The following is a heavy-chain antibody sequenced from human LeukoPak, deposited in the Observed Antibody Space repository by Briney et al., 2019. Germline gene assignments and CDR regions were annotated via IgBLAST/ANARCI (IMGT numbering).Heavy chain of an antibody. D-gene: IGHD6-13*01. Sequence: PSETLSLTCIVSGGSISSYYWSWIRQPPGKGLEWIGYIYYSGSTNYNPSLKSRVTISVDTSKNQFSLKLSSVTAADTAVYYCASSLGGSSSPFDYWGQGTLVTVSS. CDR1: GGSISSYY. CDR3: ASSLGGSSSPFDY. J-gene: IGHJ4*02. V-gene: IGHV4-59*12. CDR2: IYYSGST.